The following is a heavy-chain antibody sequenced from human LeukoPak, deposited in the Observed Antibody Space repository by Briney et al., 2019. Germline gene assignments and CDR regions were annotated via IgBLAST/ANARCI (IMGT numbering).Heavy chain of an antibody. CDR2: IYYSGST. D-gene: IGHD3-16*02. V-gene: IGHV4-59*12. Sequence: PSETLSLTCTVSGGSISSYYWSWIRQPPGKGLEWIGYIYYSGSTNYNPSLKSRVTISVDTSKNQFSLKLSSVTAADTAVYYCARGYPHQYFQHWGQGTLVTVSS. J-gene: IGHJ1*01. CDR3: ARGYPHQYFQH. CDR1: GGSISSYY.